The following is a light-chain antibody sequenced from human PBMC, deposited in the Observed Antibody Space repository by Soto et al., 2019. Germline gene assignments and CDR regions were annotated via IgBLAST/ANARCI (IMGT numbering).Light chain of an antibody. CDR1: QSVSSN. J-gene: IGKJ3*01. CDR2: GAS. V-gene: IGKV3-15*01. CDR3: QQYNNWPPFT. Sequence: EIVMTQSPATLSVSPGERATLSCRASQSVSSNFAWHQQKPGQAPRRLIYGASTRATGIPARFSGSGSGTEFTLTISSLQSEDFAVYYCQQYNNWPPFTFGPGTKVDIK.